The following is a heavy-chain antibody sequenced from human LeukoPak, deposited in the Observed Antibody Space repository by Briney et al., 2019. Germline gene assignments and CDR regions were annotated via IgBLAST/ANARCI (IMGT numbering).Heavy chain of an antibody. CDR1: GFTFSSYG. D-gene: IGHD5-18*01. Sequence: GRSLRLSCAASGFTFSSYGMHWVRQAPGKGLEWVAVIWYDGSNKYYADSVKGRFTISRDNSKNTLYLQMNSLRAEDTAVYYCAKENSYPYYYMDVWGKGTTVTVPS. J-gene: IGHJ6*03. V-gene: IGHV3-33*06. CDR3: AKENSYPYYYMDV. CDR2: IWYDGSNK.